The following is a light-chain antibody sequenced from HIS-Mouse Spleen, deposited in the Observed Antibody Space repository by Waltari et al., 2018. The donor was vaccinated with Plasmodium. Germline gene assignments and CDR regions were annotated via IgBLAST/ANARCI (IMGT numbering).Light chain of an antibody. CDR2: GKN. J-gene: IGLJ2*01. CDR1: SLRSYY. CDR3: NSRDSSGNHLV. Sequence: SSELTPDPAVSVSLGQTVRITCQGDSLRSYYSTWYQQKPGQAPELLIYGKNNRPSGIPDRFSGSSSGNTASLTITGAQAEDEADYYCNSRDSSGNHLVFGGGTKLTVL. V-gene: IGLV3-19*01.